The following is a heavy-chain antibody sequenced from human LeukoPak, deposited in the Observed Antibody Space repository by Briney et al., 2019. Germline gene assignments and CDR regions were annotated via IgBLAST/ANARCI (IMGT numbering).Heavy chain of an antibody. D-gene: IGHD3-22*01. J-gene: IGHJ6*03. CDR3: ARDRYSDSSGYYPYYDYYMDV. CDR2: IYTSGNT. V-gene: IGHV4-4*07. Sequence: WDPLSLTCTVSGGSISSYYWSWVRQPAGKGLEWIGRIYTSGNTNYNPSLKSRVTMSVDTSKNQFSLKLSSVTAADTAVYYCARDRYSDSSGYYPYYDYYMDVWGKGTTVTVSS. CDR1: GGSISSYY.